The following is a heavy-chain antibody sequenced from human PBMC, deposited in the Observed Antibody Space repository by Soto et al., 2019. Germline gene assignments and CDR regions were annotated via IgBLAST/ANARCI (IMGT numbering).Heavy chain of an antibody. CDR1: GFTFSSYW. V-gene: IGHV3-23*01. D-gene: IGHD6-19*01. CDR2: ISGSGGST. Sequence: GGSLRLSCAASGFTFSSYWMHWVRQAPGKGLEWVSAISGSGGSTYYADSVKGRFTISRDNAKNTLYLQMNSLRAEDTAVYYCAKNREQWLVPTDYWGQGTLVTVSS. CDR3: AKNREQWLVPTDY. J-gene: IGHJ4*02.